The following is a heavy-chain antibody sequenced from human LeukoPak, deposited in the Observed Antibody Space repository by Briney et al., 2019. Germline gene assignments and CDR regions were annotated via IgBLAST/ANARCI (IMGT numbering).Heavy chain of an antibody. V-gene: IGHV4-38-2*01. J-gene: IGHJ6*03. CDR1: GYSVSSGYN. CDR3: ASVHTYYYYMDV. Sequence: PSETLSLTCSVSGYSVSSGYNWGWLRQPPGKGPEWIGSTHHRGATFYNPSLKSRVTISLDTSTNQVSLKLRSVTAADTAVYYCASVHTYYYYMDVWGKGTTVTVSS. CDR2: THHRGAT.